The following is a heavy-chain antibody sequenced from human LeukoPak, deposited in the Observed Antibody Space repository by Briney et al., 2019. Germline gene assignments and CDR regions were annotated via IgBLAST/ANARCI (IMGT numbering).Heavy chain of an antibody. D-gene: IGHD3-10*01. V-gene: IGHV4-39*01. CDR1: DDAISTTAYY. J-gene: IGHJ4*02. CDR2: IYYNGNT. CDR3: ARHFRFLGVGELLAFER. Sequence: SETLTLTCSVSDDAISTTAYYWGWVRQSPGKGLEWIGSIYYNGNTYYHPSLKSRISISIDTSENQFSLNLNSVTAADSAVYYCARHFRFLGVGELLAFERWGPGNRVIVSS.